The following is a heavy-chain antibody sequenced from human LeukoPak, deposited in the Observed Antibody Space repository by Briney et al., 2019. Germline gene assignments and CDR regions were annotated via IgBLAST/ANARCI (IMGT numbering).Heavy chain of an antibody. D-gene: IGHD3-3*01. CDR2: INHSGST. Sequence: SETLSLTCAVYGGSFSGYYWSWIRQPPGKGLEWIGEINHSGSTNYNPSLKSRVTISVDTSKNQFSLKLSSVTAADTAVYYCAGLGFRFLEGLPGGGVQDDYWGQGTLVTVSS. J-gene: IGHJ4*02. CDR1: GGSFSGYY. V-gene: IGHV4-34*01. CDR3: AGLGFRFLEGLPGGGVQDDY.